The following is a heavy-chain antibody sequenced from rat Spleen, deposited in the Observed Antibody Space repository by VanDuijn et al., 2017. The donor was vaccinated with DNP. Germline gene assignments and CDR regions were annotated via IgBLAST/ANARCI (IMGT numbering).Heavy chain of an antibody. J-gene: IGHJ3*01. V-gene: IGHV5-7*01. CDR1: GFSFNNYN. D-gene: IGHD1-6*01. CDR3: TTSAYTTDYYYVNWFAY. CDR2: ISYDGSKT. Sequence: EVHLVESGGGLVQPGRSLKLSCAASGFSFNNYNMAWVRQVPKKGLEWVTTISYDGSKTYYRDSVKDRFTISRDNAKNTLFLQMDSLRSEDTATYYCTTSAYTTDYYYVNWFAYWGQGTLVTVSS.